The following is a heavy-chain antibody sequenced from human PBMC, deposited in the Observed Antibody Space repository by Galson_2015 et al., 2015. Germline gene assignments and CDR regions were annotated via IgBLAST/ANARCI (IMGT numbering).Heavy chain of an antibody. J-gene: IGHJ4*02. CDR2: ISYDGSDK. Sequence: LRLSCAASGFTLNNYAMHWVRQAPGKGLEWVAAISYDGSDKYYADSVKGRFTISRDNSKNTLYLQMNSLRADDTAVYYCARPMTTATVFDYWGQGTLVTVSS. CDR1: GFTLNNYA. CDR3: ARPMTTATVFDY. V-gene: IGHV3-30*01. D-gene: IGHD4-17*01.